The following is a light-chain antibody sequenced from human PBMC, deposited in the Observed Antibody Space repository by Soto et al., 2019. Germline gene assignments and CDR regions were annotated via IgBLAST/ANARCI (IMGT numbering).Light chain of an antibody. J-gene: IGKJ1*01. CDR3: QQYDTTPWT. V-gene: IGKV4-1*01. CDR1: QSVFYSSNSKNY. Sequence: DIVMTQSPDSLAVSLGERATINCKSSQSVFYSSNSKNYLAWHQQKPGQPPKLLIYWASTRESGVPDRFSASGSGTDCTRTSRSLKAEDVAVYYCQQYDTTPWTFGQGTKVE. CDR2: WAS.